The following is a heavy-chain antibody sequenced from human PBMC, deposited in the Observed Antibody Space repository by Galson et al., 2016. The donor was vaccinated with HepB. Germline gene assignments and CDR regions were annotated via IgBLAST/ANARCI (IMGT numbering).Heavy chain of an antibody. CDR3: ARDLEWLDYFDY. CDR2: IWYDGSNK. V-gene: IGHV3-33*01. Sequence: SLRLSCAASGFSFSNYNMHWVRQAPGKGLEWVALIWYDGSNKYYAESAKGRFTISRDNSKKTLYLQMHSLRAEDTAVYYCARDLEWLDYFDYWGQGSLDTVSS. D-gene: IGHD6-19*01. J-gene: IGHJ4*02. CDR1: GFSFSNYN.